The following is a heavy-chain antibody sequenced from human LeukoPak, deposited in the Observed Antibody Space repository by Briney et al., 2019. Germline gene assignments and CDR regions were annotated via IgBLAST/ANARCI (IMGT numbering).Heavy chain of an antibody. J-gene: IGHJ4*02. D-gene: IGHD3-10*01. V-gene: IGHV4-34*01. CDR3: ARRVKYGSGSSPSDFDY. Sequence: SETLSLTCAVYGGSFSGYYWSWIRQPPGKGLEWIGEINHSGSTNYNPSLKSRVTISVDTSKNQFSLKLSSVTAADTAVYYCARRVKYGSGSSPSDFDYWGQGTLVTVSS. CDR2: INHSGST. CDR1: GGSFSGYY.